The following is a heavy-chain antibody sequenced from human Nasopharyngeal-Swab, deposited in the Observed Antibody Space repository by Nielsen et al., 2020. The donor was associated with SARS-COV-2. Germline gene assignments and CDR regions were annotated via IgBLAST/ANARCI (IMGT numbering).Heavy chain of an antibody. CDR2: ISGSGGST. CDR3: AKEGSSSSWFTGSFDY. V-gene: IGHV3-23*01. Sequence: WIRQPPGKGLERVSAISGSGGSTYYADSVKGRFTISGDNSKNTLYLQMNNLRAEDTAVYYCAKEGSSSSWFTGSFDYWGQGTLVTVSS. D-gene: IGHD6-13*01. J-gene: IGHJ4*02.